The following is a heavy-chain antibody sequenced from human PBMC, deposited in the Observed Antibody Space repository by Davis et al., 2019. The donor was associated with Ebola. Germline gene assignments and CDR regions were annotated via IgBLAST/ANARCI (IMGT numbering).Heavy chain of an antibody. J-gene: IGHJ3*02. CDR1: GYSFTSYW. D-gene: IGHD1-26*01. V-gene: IGHV5-10-1*01. CDR3: ARPVFRATLDAFDI. Sequence: PGGSLRLSCTGSGYSFTSYWISWVRQMPGKGLEWMGRIDPSDSYTNYSPSFQGHVTISADKSISTAYLQWSSLKASDTAMYYCARPVFRATLDAFDIWGQGTMVTVSS. CDR2: IDPSDSYT.